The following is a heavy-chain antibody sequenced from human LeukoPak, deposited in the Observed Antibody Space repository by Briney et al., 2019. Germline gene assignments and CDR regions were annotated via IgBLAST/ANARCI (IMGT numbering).Heavy chain of an antibody. V-gene: IGHV3-33*01. CDR2: IWYDGSNK. J-gene: IGHJ3*02. CDR3: ARDTLDAFDI. CDR1: GFTLSSYG. Sequence: SGGSLRLSCAASGFTLSSYGMHWVRQAPGKGLEWVAVIWYDGSNKYYADSAKGRFTISRDNSKNTLYLQMNSLRAEDTAVYYCARDTLDAFDIWGQGTMVTVSS.